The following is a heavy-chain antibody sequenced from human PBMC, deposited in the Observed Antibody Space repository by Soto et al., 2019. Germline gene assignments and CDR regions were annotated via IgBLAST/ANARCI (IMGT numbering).Heavy chain of an antibody. V-gene: IGHV3-30-3*01. D-gene: IGHD6-13*01. CDR3: ARVSRSSWYYYYYGMDV. CDR1: GFTFSSYA. J-gene: IGHJ6*02. CDR2: ISYDGSNK. Sequence: GGSLRLSCAASGFTFSSYAMHWVRQAPGKGLEWVVVISYDGSNKYYADSVKGRFTISRDNSKNTLYLQMNSLRAEDTAVYYCARVSRSSWYYYYYGMDVWGQGTTVTVSS.